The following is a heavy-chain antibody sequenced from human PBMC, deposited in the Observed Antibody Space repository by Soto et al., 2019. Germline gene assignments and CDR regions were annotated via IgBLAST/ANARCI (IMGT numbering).Heavy chain of an antibody. CDR1: GFSLTTSGVG. J-gene: IGHJ3*01. D-gene: IGHD6-6*01. V-gene: IGHV2-5*01. Sequence: SGPTLVNPTQTLTLTCSFSGFSLTTSGVGVGWIRQPPGKALEWLAHIYWSGDEHYRPSLKSRLSITKDASKNQVALTMTNMDPVDTATYYCARGVATRPVFAFDVWGQGRMVTVSS. CDR2: IYWSGDE. CDR3: ARGVATRPVFAFDV.